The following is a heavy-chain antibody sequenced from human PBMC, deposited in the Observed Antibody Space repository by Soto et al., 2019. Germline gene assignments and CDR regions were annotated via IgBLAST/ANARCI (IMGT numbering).Heavy chain of an antibody. Sequence: QVQLVQSGAEVKKPGSSVKVSCNASGGTFSSYAISWVRQAPGQGLEWMGGIIPIFGTANYAQKFQGRVTITADEPTSTAYMELSSLRSGDTAVYYCARVVGATTGVAFDIWGQGTMVTVSS. CDR3: ARVVGATTGVAFDI. J-gene: IGHJ3*02. CDR2: IIPIFGTA. CDR1: GGTFSSYA. V-gene: IGHV1-69*01. D-gene: IGHD1-26*01.